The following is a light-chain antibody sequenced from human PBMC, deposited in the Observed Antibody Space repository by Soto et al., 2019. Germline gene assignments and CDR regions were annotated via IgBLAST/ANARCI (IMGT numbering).Light chain of an antibody. Sequence: DIVLTQSPGTLPLSPGERATLSCRASQNFGGMFVAWYQQKLGQAPRLLIYGSSSRATGIPDRFSGSGSGTDFTLTISRLEPEDFAMYYCQQYGGSLLTFGGGTRVEIK. CDR2: GSS. J-gene: IGKJ4*01. V-gene: IGKV3-20*01. CDR1: QNFGGMF. CDR3: QQYGGSLLT.